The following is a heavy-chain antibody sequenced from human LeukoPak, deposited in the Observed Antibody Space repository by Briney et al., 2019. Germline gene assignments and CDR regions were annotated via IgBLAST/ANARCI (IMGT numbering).Heavy chain of an antibody. Sequence: GASVKVSCKASGYTFTSYDINCVRLATGQGLEWMGWMNPNSGNTGYAQKFQGRVTMTRNTSISAAYMELSSLRSEDTAVYYCARYGGTVVTSAVGDYWGQGTLVTVSS. CDR1: GYTFTSYD. CDR3: ARYGGTVVTSAVGDY. J-gene: IGHJ4*02. V-gene: IGHV1-8*01. D-gene: IGHD4-23*01. CDR2: MNPNSGNT.